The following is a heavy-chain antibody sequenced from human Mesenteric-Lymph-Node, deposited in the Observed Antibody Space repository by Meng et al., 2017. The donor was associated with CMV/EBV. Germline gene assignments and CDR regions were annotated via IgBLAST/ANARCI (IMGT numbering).Heavy chain of an antibody. J-gene: IGHJ4*02. Sequence: YYLHWVRQAPGPGLEWMGIINPTGGSTNYAQKFQGRVTMTRDTSTSTAYMELSSLRSEDTAIYYCARADGYYYGSGSYSNTLHFDYWGQGTLVTVSS. V-gene: IGHV1-46*01. D-gene: IGHD3-10*01. CDR1: YY. CDR3: ARADGYYYGSGSYSNTLHFDY. CDR2: INPTGGST.